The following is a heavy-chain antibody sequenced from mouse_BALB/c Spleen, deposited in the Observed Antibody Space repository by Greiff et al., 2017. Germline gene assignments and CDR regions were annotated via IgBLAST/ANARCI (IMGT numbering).Heavy chain of an antibody. CDR3: ARDEGNFDY. CDR1: GFTFTDYY. J-gene: IGHJ2*01. V-gene: IGHV7-3*02. CDR2: IRNKANGYTT. Sequence: VMLVESGGGLVQPGGSLRLSCATSGFTFTDYYMSWVRQPPGKALEWLGFIRNKANGYTTEYSASVKGRFTISRDNSQSILYLQMNTLRAEDSATYYCARDEGNFDYWGQGTTLTVSS.